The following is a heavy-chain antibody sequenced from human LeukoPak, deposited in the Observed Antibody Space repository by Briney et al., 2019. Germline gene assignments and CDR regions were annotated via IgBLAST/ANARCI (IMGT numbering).Heavy chain of an antibody. CDR3: AKDGHSSGWYKDY. Sequence: GGSLRLSCAASGFTFSSYAMSWVRQAPGKGLEWVSAISGSGGSTYYADSVKGRFTISRDNSKSTLYLQMNSLRAEDTAVYYCAKDGHSSGWYKDYWGQGTLVTVSS. CDR1: GFTFSSYA. J-gene: IGHJ4*02. CDR2: ISGSGGST. V-gene: IGHV3-23*01. D-gene: IGHD6-19*01.